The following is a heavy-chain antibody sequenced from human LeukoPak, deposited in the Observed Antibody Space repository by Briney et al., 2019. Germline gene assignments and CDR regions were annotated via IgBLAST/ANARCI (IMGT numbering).Heavy chain of an antibody. CDR1: GGSFSGYY. J-gene: IGHJ4*02. CDR3: ARVQMGATLFDY. D-gene: IGHD1-26*01. CDR2: INHSGST. V-gene: IGHV4-34*01. Sequence: SETLSLTCAVYGGSFSGYYWSWIRQPPGKGLEWIGEINHSGSTNYNPSLKSRVTISVDTSKNQFSLKLSSVTAADTAVYYCARVQMGATLFDYWGQGTLVTVSS.